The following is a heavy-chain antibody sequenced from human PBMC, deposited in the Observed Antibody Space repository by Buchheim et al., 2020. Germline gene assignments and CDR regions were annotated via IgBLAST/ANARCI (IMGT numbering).Heavy chain of an antibody. Sequence: QVQLQESGPGLVKPSEPLSLTCTVSGGSVSSGSYYWSWIRQPPGKGLEWIGYIYYSGSTNYNPSLKSRVTILVDPSKNQFSLKLSSVTAADTAVYYCARAKDRIAAAGTFDPWGQGTL. CDR1: GGSVSSGSYY. J-gene: IGHJ5*02. CDR3: ARAKDRIAAAGTFDP. D-gene: IGHD6-13*01. V-gene: IGHV4-61*01. CDR2: IYYSGST.